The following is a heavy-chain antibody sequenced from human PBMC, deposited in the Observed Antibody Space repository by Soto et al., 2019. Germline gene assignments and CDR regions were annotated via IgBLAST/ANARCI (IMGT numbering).Heavy chain of an antibody. D-gene: IGHD3-22*01. CDR3: ARKDKSGYFNWFDS. Sequence: GESLKISCRTSGYTFTSYWISWVRQMPGKGLEWMGIIFPSDSDTRYSPSFQRQVTISADRSTSTVFLQWASLKASDTAVYFCARKDKSGYFNWFDSWGQGTLVTVSS. V-gene: IGHV5-51*01. CDR1: GYTFTSYW. J-gene: IGHJ5*01. CDR2: IFPSDSDT.